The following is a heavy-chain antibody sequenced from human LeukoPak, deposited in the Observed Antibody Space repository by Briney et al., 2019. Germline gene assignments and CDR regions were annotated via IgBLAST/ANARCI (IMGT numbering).Heavy chain of an antibody. CDR3: AAYYYGSGSPFDP. CDR1: GGSISSYY. J-gene: IGHJ5*02. CDR2: IYYSGST. Sequence: SETLSLTCTVSGGSISSYYWGWIRQPPGKGLEWIGSIYYSGSTYYNPSLKSRVTISVDTSKNQFSLKLSSVTAADTAVYYCAAYYYGSGSPFDPWGQGTLVTVSS. D-gene: IGHD3-10*01. V-gene: IGHV4-39*07.